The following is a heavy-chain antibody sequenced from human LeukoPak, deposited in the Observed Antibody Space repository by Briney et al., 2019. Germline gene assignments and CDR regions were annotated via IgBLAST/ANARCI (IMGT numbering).Heavy chain of an antibody. V-gene: IGHV4-39*01. J-gene: IGHJ4*02. CDR3: ARQRTSGSASNLRVAQIDS. CDR1: GGSISSSSHY. Sequence: SETLSLTCTVSGGSISSSSHYWAWIRQSPGTGLEWIGSIYYSGSTYYNPSLKSRATISIDTSKNQISLKVSSVTAADSALYFCARQRTSGSASNLRVAQIDSWGQGTLVTVSS. CDR2: IYYSGST. D-gene: IGHD3-3*01.